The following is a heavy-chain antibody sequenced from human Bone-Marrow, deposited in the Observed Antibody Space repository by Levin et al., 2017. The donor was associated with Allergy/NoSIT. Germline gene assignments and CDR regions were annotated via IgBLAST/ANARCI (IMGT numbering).Heavy chain of an antibody. CDR3: ARHMGAARRFDQ. Sequence: GGSLRLSCAASGFTLRTYSLNWVRQAPGKGLEWVSSIDSSSTYILYADSVKGRFTISRDNAKNSLYLQMNSLRAEDTAVYYCARHMGAARRFDQWGQGTLVTVSS. CDR1: GFTLRTYS. D-gene: IGHD6-6*01. V-gene: IGHV3-21*01. CDR2: IDSSSTYI. J-gene: IGHJ4*02.